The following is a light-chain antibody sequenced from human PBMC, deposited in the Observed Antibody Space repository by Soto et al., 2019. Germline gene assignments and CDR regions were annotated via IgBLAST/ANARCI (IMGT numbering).Light chain of an antibody. Sequence: DIQMTQSPSSLSASVGDRVTITCRASQSISSYLNWYQQKPGKAPKLLIYGASSLQSGVPSRFSGSGSGTDLPLTISSLQPEDFATYYCQQSYSTPTFVQGTKLEIK. J-gene: IGKJ2*01. V-gene: IGKV1-39*01. CDR1: QSISSY. CDR3: QQSYSTPT. CDR2: GAS.